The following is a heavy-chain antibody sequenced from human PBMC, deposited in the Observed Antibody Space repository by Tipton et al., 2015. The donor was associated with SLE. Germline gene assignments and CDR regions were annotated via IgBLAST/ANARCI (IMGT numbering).Heavy chain of an antibody. Sequence: TLSLTCTVSGGSISSYYWSWIRQPPGKGLEWIGYIYYSGSTNYNPSLKSRVTISVDTSKNQFSLKLSSVTATDTAMYYCARHTGTSWSFGGDYWGQGTLVTVSA. CDR2: IYYSGST. V-gene: IGHV4-59*08. CDR1: GGSISSYY. J-gene: IGHJ4*02. D-gene: IGHD2-2*01. CDR3: ARHTGTSWSFGGDY.